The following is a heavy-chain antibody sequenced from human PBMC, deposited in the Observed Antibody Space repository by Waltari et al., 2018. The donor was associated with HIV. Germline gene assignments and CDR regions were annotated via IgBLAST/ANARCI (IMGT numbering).Heavy chain of an antibody. V-gene: IGHV4-39*01. J-gene: IGHJ5*01. D-gene: IGHD6-19*01. CDR3: ATSGPRRVEERWLVRNDWLDF. CDR2: IYYTGTT. CDR1: GGSITSSSYY. Sequence: QLQLQESGPGLVKPSETLSLTCTVSGGSITSSSYYWSWIRQPPGKGLEWIGSIYYTGTTYYNPSLKSRVTISVDAPNNQLSLRLSSVTAADTAVYYCATSGPRRVEERWLVRNDWLDFWGQGTLVTVSS.